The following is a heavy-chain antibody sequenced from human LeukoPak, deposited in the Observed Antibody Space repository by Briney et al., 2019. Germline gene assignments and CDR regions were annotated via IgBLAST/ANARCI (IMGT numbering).Heavy chain of an antibody. J-gene: IGHJ4*02. Sequence: PSETLSLTCTVSGASISGWYWGWIRQPPGKGLEWIGYVYGSGYTNYNPSLKSRVTMSIDTSKNHFSLKLTSVTAADTATYYCARETSLAGFASGLGFNYWGQGILVTVSS. V-gene: IGHV4-59*01. D-gene: IGHD6-19*01. CDR2: VYGSGYT. CDR1: GASISGWY. CDR3: ARETSLAGFASGLGFNY.